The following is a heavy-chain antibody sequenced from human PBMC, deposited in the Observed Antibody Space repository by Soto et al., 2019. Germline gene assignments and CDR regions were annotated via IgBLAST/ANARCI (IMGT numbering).Heavy chain of an antibody. D-gene: IGHD6-6*01. CDR3: ASRSGQLPYYFDY. Sequence: ASVKVSCKTSGYTFSNYGITWVRQAPGQPLEWLGWISLYSDGTNYAQKFQGRVSMTTDTSTTTAYMELRSLRSDDTAVYYCASRSGQLPYYFDYWGQGTLVTVSS. J-gene: IGHJ4*02. CDR2: ISLYSDGT. CDR1: GYTFSNYG. V-gene: IGHV1-18*01.